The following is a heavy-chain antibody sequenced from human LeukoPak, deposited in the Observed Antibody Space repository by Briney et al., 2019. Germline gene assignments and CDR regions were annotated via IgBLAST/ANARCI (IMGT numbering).Heavy chain of an antibody. CDR2: IYYSGST. D-gene: IGHD6-13*01. J-gene: IGHJ4*02. CDR1: GGSISSSSYY. Sequence: SETLSLTCTVSGGSISSSSYYWGWIRQPPGKGLEWIGSIYYSGSTYYNPSLKSRVTISVDTSKNQFSLELSSVTAADTAVYYCARDGIAAAGTDYWGQGTLVTVSS. V-gene: IGHV4-39*07. CDR3: ARDGIAAAGTDY.